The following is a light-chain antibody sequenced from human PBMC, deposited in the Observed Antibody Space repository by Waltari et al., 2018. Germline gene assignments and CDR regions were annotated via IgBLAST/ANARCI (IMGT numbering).Light chain of an antibody. CDR3: CSYAGSSTLL. V-gene: IGLV2-23*01. CDR2: EVS. J-gene: IGLJ2*01. Sequence: QSALTQPASVSGSPGQSITISCTGTSSDVGSYNLVSWYQQHPGKAPKLMIYEVSKWPSGVSNRFSGSRSGNTAYLTSSGLQAEDEADYYCCSYAGSSTLLFGGGTKVTVL. CDR1: SSDVGSYNL.